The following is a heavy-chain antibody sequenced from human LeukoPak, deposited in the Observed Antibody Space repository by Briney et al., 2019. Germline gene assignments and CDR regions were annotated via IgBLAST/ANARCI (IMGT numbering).Heavy chain of an antibody. Sequence: PEGSLRLSCTTSGFTFSDYGMSWVRQAPGKGLEWVSGISGSAGRTYYADSVKGRITISRDKSKSTLFLQMNSLRAEDTAVYYCAREAFYSSGWYSLFGYWGQGTLVTVSS. J-gene: IGHJ4*02. V-gene: IGHV3-23*01. CDR1: GFTFSDYG. CDR3: AREAFYSSGWYSLFGY. D-gene: IGHD6-19*01. CDR2: ISGSAGRT.